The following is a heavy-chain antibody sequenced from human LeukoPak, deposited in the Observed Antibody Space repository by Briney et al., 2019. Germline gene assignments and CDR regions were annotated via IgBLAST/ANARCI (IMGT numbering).Heavy chain of an antibody. D-gene: IGHD3-9*01. J-gene: IGHJ6*03. CDR1: GGSISSYY. CDR3: ARGRLEYYDILTGYYPQYYYYYYMDV. CDR2: IYYSGST. Sequence: PSETLSLTCTVSGGSISSYYWSWIRQPPGKGLEWIGYIYYSGSTNYNPSLKSRVTISVDTSKNQFSLKLSSVTAADTAVYYCARGRLEYYDILTGYYPQYYYYYYMDVWGKGTTVTISS. V-gene: IGHV4-59*01.